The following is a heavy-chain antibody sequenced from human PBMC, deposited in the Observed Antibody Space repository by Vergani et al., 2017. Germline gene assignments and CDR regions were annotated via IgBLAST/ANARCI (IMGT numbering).Heavy chain of an antibody. D-gene: IGHD3-22*01. CDR2: ISSSSSTI. CDR3: ARELWAYYDSSDY. Sequence: VQLVESGGGVVQPGRSLRLSCAASGFTFSSYSMNWVRQAPGKGLEWVSYISSSSSTIYYADSVKGRFTISRDNAKNSLYLQMNSLRAEDTAVYYCARELWAYYDSSDYWGQGTLVTVSS. CDR1: GFTFSSYS. J-gene: IGHJ4*02. V-gene: IGHV3-48*01.